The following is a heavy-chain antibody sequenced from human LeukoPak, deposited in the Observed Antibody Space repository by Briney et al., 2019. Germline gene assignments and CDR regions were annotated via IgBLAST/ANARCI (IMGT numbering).Heavy chain of an antibody. CDR3: ARVGSCSGGSCYYRLFDY. CDR2: IYYSGST. V-gene: IGHV4-31*03. Sequence: PSETLSLTCTVSGGSISNSDYYWSWIRQHPGKGLEWIGYIYYSGSTYYNPSLKSRVSISVDTSKNQFSLKLSSVTAADTAVYYCARVGSCSGGSCYYRLFDYWAREPWSPSPQ. J-gene: IGHJ4*02. CDR1: GGSISNSDYY. D-gene: IGHD2-15*01.